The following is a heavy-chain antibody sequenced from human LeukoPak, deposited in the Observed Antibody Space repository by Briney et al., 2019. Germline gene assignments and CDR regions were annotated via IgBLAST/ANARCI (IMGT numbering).Heavy chain of an antibody. J-gene: IGHJ4*02. CDR3: AAWTDRGYSY. V-gene: IGHV3-7*01. D-gene: IGHD5-12*01. Sequence: GGSLRLSCTASGFTFSRSWMNWIRQAPGKGLEWVANINPDGDGMRFVDSVKGRFTMSRDNAQSSLHLQMNSLRVEDTAFYYCAAWTDRGYSYWGRGVLVTVSS. CDR2: INPDGDGM. CDR1: GFTFSRSW.